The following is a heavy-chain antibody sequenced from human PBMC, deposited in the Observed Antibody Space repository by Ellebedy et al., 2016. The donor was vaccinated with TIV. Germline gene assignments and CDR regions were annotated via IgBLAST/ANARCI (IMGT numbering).Heavy chain of an antibody. D-gene: IGHD2-2*01. V-gene: IGHV3-53*01. CDR2: IYGGGTI. J-gene: IGHJ6*02. CDR3: ARPTVPATICGACGMDV. Sequence: GESLKISCAASGFTVSSNFMTWVRQVPGKGLEWVSVIYGGGTIRYADSVKGRFTISRDNSKNTVDLQMNSLRAEDTAVYYCARPTVPATICGACGMDVWGQGTTVIVSS. CDR1: GFTVSSNF.